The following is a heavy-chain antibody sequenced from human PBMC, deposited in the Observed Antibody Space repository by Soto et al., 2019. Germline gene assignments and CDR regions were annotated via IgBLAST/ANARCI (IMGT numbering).Heavy chain of an antibody. CDR1: GYRVTAYW. CDR3: ARPETGDYGSFDI. CDR2: IFPDDSDT. D-gene: IGHD4-17*01. V-gene: IGHV5-51*01. Sequence: GESLKISCKASGYRVTAYWIAWVRQMPGKGLEWMGIIFPDDSDTTYSPSFQGQVTISVDKSTDTAYLQWTSLKASDTAMYYCARPETGDYGSFDIWGRGTMVTVSS. J-gene: IGHJ3*02.